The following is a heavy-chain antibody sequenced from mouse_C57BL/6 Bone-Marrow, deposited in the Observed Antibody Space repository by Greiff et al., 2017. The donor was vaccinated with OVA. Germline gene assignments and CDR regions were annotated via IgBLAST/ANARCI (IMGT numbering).Heavy chain of an antibody. J-gene: IGHJ2*01. CDR1: GYTFTSYW. CDR2: IHPNSGST. CDR3: ARYDPLRPFDY. D-gene: IGHD1-2*01. Sequence: VQLQQPGAELVKPGASVKLSCKASGYTFTSYWMPWVKQRPGQGLEWIGMIHPNSGSTNYNEKFKSKATLTVDKSSSTAYMQLSSLTSEDSAVYYCARYDPLRPFDYWGQGTTLTVSS. V-gene: IGHV1-64*01.